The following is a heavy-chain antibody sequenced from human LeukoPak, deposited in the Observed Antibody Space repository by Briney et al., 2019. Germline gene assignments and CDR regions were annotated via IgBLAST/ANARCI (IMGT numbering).Heavy chain of an antibody. D-gene: IGHD2-2*01. J-gene: IGHJ3*02. CDR2: INPNSGGT. V-gene: IGHV1-2*02. CDR1: GYTFTGYY. Sequence: GASVKVSCKASGYTFTGYYMHWVRQAPGQGLEWMGWINPNSGGTNYAQKSQGRVTMTRDTSVSTAYMELSRLTSDDTAVYYCARWFVVPAAGEGYAFDIWGQGTMVTVSA. CDR3: ARWFVVPAAGEGYAFDI.